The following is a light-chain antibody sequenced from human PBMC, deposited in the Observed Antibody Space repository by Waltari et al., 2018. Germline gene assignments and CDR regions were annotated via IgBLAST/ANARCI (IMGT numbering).Light chain of an antibody. CDR1: QSLVYRDGNTY. J-gene: IGKJ1*01. V-gene: IGKV2-30*01. CDR2: KVS. CDR3: MQGTYWPRT. Sequence: DVVMPQSPLSLPVTLGQPASIPCRSSQSLVYRDGNTYLNWFHQRPGQSPRRLIYKVSNRDSGVPDRFSGSGSGTDFTLKISSVEAEDVGVYYCMQGTYWPRTFGQGTKVEIK.